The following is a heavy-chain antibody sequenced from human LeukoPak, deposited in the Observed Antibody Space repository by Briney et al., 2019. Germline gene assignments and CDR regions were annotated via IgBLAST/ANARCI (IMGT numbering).Heavy chain of an antibody. Sequence: GASVKVSCKASGYTFTGYYMHWVRQAPGQGLEWMGWINPNSGGTNYAQKFQGRVTMTRGTSISTAYMELSRLRSDDTAVYYCARWGPRYCSSTSCPGVWFDPWGQGTLVTVSS. J-gene: IGHJ5*02. CDR1: GYTFTGYY. D-gene: IGHD2-2*01. CDR2: INPNSGGT. V-gene: IGHV1-2*02. CDR3: ARWGPRYCSSTSCPGVWFDP.